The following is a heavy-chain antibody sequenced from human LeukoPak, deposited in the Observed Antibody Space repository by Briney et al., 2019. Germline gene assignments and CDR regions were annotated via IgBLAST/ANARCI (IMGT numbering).Heavy chain of an antibody. CDR2: ISSSSSTI. D-gene: IGHD3-10*01. V-gene: IGHV3-48*04. CDR3: ARVGSYYDMDV. CDR1: GSTFSSYS. Sequence: GGSLRLSCAASGSTFSSYSMNWVRQAPGKGLEWVSYISSSSSTIYYADSVKGRFTISRDNAKNSLYLQMNNLRAEDTAVYYCARVGSYYDMDVWGQGTTVTVSS. J-gene: IGHJ6*02.